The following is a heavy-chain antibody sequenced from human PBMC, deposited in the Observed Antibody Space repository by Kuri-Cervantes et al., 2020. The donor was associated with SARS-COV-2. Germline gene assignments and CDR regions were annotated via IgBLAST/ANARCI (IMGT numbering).Heavy chain of an antibody. J-gene: IGHJ5*02. CDR1: GFTFSSYA. D-gene: IGHD2-2*01. V-gene: IGHV3-64*01. CDR3: ARDSREYCSSTSCSWFDP. CDR2: ISSNGGST. Sequence: GGSLRLSCAASGFTFSSYAMHWVRQAPGKGLEYVSAISSNGGSTYYANSVKGRFTISRDNSKNTLYLQMGSLRAEDMAVYYCARDSREYCSSTSCSWFDPLGQGTLVTVSS.